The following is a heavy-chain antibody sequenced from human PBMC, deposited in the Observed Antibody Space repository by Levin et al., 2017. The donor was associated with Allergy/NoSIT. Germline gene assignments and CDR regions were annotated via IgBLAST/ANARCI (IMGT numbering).Heavy chain of an antibody. J-gene: IGHJ5*02. V-gene: IGHV4-39*07. D-gene: IGHD2-15*01. CDR1: GGSISSSSYY. CDR3: ARDPTWDIDYSPNWFDP. CDR2: IYYSGST. Sequence: SETLSLTCTVSGGSISSSSYYWGWIRQPPGTGLEWIGSIYYSGSTYYNPSLTSRVTISVDTSKNQFSLKLSSVTAADTAVYYCARDPTWDIDYSPNWFDPWGQGTLVTVSS.